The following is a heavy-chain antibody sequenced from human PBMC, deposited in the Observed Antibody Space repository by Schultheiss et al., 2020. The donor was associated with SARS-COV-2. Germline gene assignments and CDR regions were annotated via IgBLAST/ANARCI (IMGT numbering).Heavy chain of an antibody. CDR3: ASQQENDSSFDY. CDR1: GYTFTSCD. J-gene: IGHJ4*02. Sequence: ASVKVSCKASGYTFTSCDINWVRQATGQGLEWMGWINPNSGGTNYAQKFQGRVTMTRDTSISTAYMELSRLRSDDTAVYYCASQQENDSSFDYWGQGTLVTVSS. V-gene: IGHV1-2*02. CDR2: INPNSGGT. D-gene: IGHD3-22*01.